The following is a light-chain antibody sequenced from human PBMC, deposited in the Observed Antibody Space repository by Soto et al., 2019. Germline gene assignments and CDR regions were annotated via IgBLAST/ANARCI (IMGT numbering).Light chain of an antibody. CDR1: SIDVGGYNY. J-gene: IGLJ3*02. CDR2: EVS. V-gene: IGLV2-8*01. CDR3: SSYAGSNNFWV. Sequence: QSVLTQPPSTSGSPGQSVTISCTGTSIDVGGYNYVSWYQQHPGKAPKLMIYEVSKRPSGVPDRFSGSKSGNTASLTVSGLQAEDEADYYCSSYAGSNNFWVFGGGTKLTVL.